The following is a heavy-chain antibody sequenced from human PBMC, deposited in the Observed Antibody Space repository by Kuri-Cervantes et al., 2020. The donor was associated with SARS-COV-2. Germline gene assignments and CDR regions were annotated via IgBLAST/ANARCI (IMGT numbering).Heavy chain of an antibody. J-gene: IGHJ4*02. V-gene: IGHV3-23*01. CDR2: ISGSGGST. D-gene: IGHD3-3*01. Sequence: ETLSLTCAASGFTFSSYAMSWVRQAPGKGLEWVSAISGSGGSTYYADSVKGRFTISRDNSKNTLYLQMNSLRAEDTAVYYCARDRAGGYGSGHQYYFDSWGQGTLVTVSS. CDR1: GFTFSSYA. CDR3: ARDRAGGYGSGHQYYFDS.